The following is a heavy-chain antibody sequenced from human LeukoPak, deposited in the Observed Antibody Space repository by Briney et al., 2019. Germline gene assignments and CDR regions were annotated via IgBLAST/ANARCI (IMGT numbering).Heavy chain of an antibody. V-gene: IGHV3-48*01. D-gene: IGHD3-3*01. CDR2: ISSSSSTI. J-gene: IGHJ6*04. CDR1: GFTFSSYS. Sequence: GGSLRLSCAASGFTFSSYSMNWVRQAPGKGLEWVSYISSSSSTIYYADSVKGRFTISRDNSKNTLYLQMNSLRAEDTAVYYCAKNARYSFWSGYSSDVWGKGTTVTVSS. CDR3: AKNARYSFWSGYSSDV.